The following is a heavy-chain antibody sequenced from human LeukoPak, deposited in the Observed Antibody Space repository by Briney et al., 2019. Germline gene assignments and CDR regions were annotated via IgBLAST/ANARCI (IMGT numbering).Heavy chain of an antibody. CDR1: GGTFSSYA. V-gene: IGHV1-69*04. J-gene: IGHJ4*02. D-gene: IGHD3-22*01. CDR2: IIPILGMA. Sequence: ASVKVSCKASGGTFSSYAIRWVRQAPGQGLEWMGRIIPILGMANYAQKFQGRVTITAAKSTSTAYMELSSLRSEDTAVCYCASIPPSYYYDSSGYVWGQGTLFTVSS. CDR3: ASIPPSYYYDSSGYV.